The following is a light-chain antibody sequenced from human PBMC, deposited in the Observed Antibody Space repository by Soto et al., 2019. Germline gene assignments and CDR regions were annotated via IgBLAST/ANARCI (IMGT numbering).Light chain of an antibody. Sequence: EIVLTQSPGTLSLSPGKRATLSCRASQSISSSYLAWYQQRPGQAPRLLIYGASSRATGIPDRFSGSGSGTEFTLTFSRLEPEDFAVYYCQQYASSSWTFGQGTKVEIK. CDR1: QSISSSY. V-gene: IGKV3-20*01. CDR3: QQYASSSWT. J-gene: IGKJ1*01. CDR2: GAS.